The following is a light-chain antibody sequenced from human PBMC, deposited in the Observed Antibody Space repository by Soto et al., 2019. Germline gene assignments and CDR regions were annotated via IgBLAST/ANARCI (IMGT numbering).Light chain of an antibody. CDR1: SSNIGAGYD. V-gene: IGLV1-40*01. CDR3: QSYDSSLSGPNWV. Sequence: QPVLTQPPSVSGAPGQRVTISCTGRSSNIGAGYDVHWYQQLPGTAPKLLIYGNSNRPSGVPDRFSGSKSGTSASLAITGLQAEDEADYYCQSYDSSLSGPNWVFGGGTKLTVL. J-gene: IGLJ3*02. CDR2: GNS.